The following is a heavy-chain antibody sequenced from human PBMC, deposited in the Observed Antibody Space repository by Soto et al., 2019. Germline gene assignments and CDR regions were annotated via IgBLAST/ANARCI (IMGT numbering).Heavy chain of an antibody. Sequence: GGSLRLSCAASGFSISNYGMHWVRQAPGKGLEWVAFISYDGSYKSYVDSVKGRFTISRDNSKNTLYLQMNSLRAEDTAVYYCAKGDSYDLYFMDVWGKGTTVTVSS. CDR1: GFSISNYG. V-gene: IGHV3-30*18. CDR2: ISYDGSYK. CDR3: AKGDSYDLYFMDV. J-gene: IGHJ6*03.